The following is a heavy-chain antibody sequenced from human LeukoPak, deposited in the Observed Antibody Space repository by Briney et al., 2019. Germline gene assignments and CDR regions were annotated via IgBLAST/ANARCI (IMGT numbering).Heavy chain of an antibody. Sequence: ASVKVSCKASGGTFSSYAISWVRQAPGQGLEWMGWINPNSGGTNYAQKFQGRVTMTRDTSISTAYMELSRLRSDDTAVYYCARPRGRVLYGMDVWGQGTTVTVSS. CDR1: GGTFSSYA. CDR2: INPNSGGT. CDR3: ARPRGRVLYGMDV. V-gene: IGHV1-2*02. J-gene: IGHJ6*02. D-gene: IGHD5-12*01.